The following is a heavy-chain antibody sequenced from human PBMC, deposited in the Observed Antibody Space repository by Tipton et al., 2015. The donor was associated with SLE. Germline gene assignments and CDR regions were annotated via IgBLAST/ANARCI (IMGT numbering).Heavy chain of an antibody. CDR3: AKDLKPDGRYDFDY. D-gene: IGHD3-16*02. Sequence: SLRLSCTTSGFTFSSYAMSWVRQAPGKGLEWVSAISGSGGNTYYADSVKGRFAISRDNSKNTLYLQMNSLRAEDTAVYYCAKDLKPDGRYDFDYWGQGTLVTVSS. V-gene: IGHV3-23*01. CDR1: GFTFSSYA. J-gene: IGHJ4*02. CDR2: ISGSGGNT.